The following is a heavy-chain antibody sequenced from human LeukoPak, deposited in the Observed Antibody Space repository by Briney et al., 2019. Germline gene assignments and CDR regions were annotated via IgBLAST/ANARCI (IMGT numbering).Heavy chain of an antibody. Sequence: GGSLRLSCAASGFTFDDYGMSWVRQAPGKGLEWVSGINWNGGSTGYADSVKGRFTISRDNAKSSLYLQMNSLRAEDTALYHCARDLTAGHDAFDIWGQGTMVTVSS. J-gene: IGHJ3*02. V-gene: IGHV3-20*01. CDR2: INWNGGST. D-gene: IGHD6-13*01. CDR1: GFTFDDYG. CDR3: ARDLTAGHDAFDI.